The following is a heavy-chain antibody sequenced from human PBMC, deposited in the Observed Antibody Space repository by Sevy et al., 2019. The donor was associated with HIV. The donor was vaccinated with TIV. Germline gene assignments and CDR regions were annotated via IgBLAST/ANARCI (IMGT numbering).Heavy chain of an antibody. CDR3: ARLSVYYYDSDGYYTTGNAFDI. CDR2: IYTGDHT. V-gene: IGHV3-53*01. Sequence: GGSLRLSCAATGFTVNSNYMSWVRQAPGKGLEWVSIIYTGDHTYYTDSVKGRFSISRDNSKNTLYLQMNSLRAEDTAVYYCARLSVYYYDSDGYYTTGNAFDIWGQGTMVTVSS. J-gene: IGHJ3*02. D-gene: IGHD3-22*01. CDR1: GFTVNSNY.